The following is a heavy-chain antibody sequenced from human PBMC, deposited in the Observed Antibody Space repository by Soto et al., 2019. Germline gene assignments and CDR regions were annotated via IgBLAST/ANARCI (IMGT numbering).Heavy chain of an antibody. CDR3: ARLGSYYDGSSYPF. CDR2: INPNVGPT. V-gene: IGHV1-2*02. CDR1: GYTFTGHC. D-gene: IGHD3-16*01. J-gene: IGHJ4*02. Sequence: EASGNFSCKASGYTFTGHCLHWVLQAPGQRFEWLGSINPNVGPTKYARKFQGIISLTWDTSTTTAYLELNRLRSDDTAVYFCARLGSYYDGSSYPFWGQGTLVTVSS.